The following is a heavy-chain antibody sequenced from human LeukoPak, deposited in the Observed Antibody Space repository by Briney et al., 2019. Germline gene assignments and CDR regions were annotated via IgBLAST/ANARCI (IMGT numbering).Heavy chain of an antibody. J-gene: IGHJ6*03. CDR3: ARGGDGYNYYYYYMDV. D-gene: IGHD5-24*01. CDR2: INHSRST. V-gene: IGHV4-34*01. Sequence: SETLSLTCAVYGGSFSGYYWSWIRQPPGKGLEWIGEINHSRSTNYNPSLKSRVTISVDTSKNQFSLKLSSVTAADTAVYYCARGGDGYNYYYYYMDVWGKGTTVTISS. CDR1: GGSFSGYY.